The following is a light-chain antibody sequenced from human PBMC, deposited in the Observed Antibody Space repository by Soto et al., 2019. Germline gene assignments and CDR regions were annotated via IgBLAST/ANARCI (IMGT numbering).Light chain of an antibody. V-gene: IGKV1-39*01. CDR1: QSISSY. Sequence: DIQMTQSPSSLSASVGDRVTITCRASQSISSYLNWYQQKPGKAPKLLIYAASSLQSGVPSRFSGSESGTDFTLTISSLQPEDFATYYCQQSYSTQTTFGQGTKLEIK. CDR3: QQSYSTQTT. J-gene: IGKJ2*01. CDR2: AAS.